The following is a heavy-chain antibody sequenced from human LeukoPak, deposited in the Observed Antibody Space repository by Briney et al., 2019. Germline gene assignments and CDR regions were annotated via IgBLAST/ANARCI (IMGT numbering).Heavy chain of an antibody. D-gene: IGHD6-19*01. Sequence: SETLSLTCAVYGGSFSGYYWSWLRQPPGKGLEWIGEINHSGSTNYNPSLKSRVTMSVDTSKNQFSLKLSSVTAADTAVYYCASLYSSGWTFDYWGQGTLVTVSS. CDR1: GGSFSGYY. CDR2: INHSGST. CDR3: ASLYSSGWTFDY. J-gene: IGHJ4*02. V-gene: IGHV4-34*01.